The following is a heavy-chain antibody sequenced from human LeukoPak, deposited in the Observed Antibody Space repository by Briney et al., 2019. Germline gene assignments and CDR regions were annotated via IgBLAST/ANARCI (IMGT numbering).Heavy chain of an antibody. Sequence: HPGGSLRLSFSASGLTFSDSEMKPVRQAPGKGPERISHISGSGTTIYYADSVKGRFTISRDNAKNSRYLQMNSLAVEDTAVYYCARDRTPECSKSVHCHEGDYWGQGTLVTVSS. CDR3: ARDRTPECSKSVHCHEGDY. D-gene: IGHD2/OR15-2a*01. V-gene: IGHV3-48*03. CDR1: GLTFSDSE. J-gene: IGHJ4*02. CDR2: ISGSGTTI.